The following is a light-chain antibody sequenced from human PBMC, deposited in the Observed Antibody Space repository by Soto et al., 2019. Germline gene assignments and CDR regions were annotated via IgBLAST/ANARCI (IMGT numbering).Light chain of an antibody. Sequence: EILMKQSPSTLSVSTGERATLSCRASESVAGHLAWYQQKPGQAPRLLIHGASIRATGIPVRFSGSGSGTEFTLTISSLQSEDFAVYYCQQYDGWPRTFGQGTNVDI. CDR2: GAS. V-gene: IGKV3-15*01. CDR1: ESVAGH. J-gene: IGKJ1*01. CDR3: QQYDGWPRT.